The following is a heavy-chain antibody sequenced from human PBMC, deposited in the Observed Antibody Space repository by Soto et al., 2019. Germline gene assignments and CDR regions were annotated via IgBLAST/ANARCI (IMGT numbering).Heavy chain of an antibody. CDR3: ASGSPGPVDH. Sequence: QVQLVQSGAEVRKPGASVKVSCKASGYTFTNFHFNWVRQATGQGLEWIGWMNPYSGDTGYAQNFQGRVTMTRDTSINTGYMEMTSLTSDDSAVYYCASGSPGPVDHWGQGTPVTVSS. CDR1: GYTFTNFH. J-gene: IGHJ4*02. D-gene: IGHD3-10*01. V-gene: IGHV1-8*02. CDR2: MNPYSGDT.